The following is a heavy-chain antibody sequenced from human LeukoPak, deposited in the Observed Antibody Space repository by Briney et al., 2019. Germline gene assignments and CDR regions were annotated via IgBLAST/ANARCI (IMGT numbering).Heavy chain of an antibody. Sequence: PGRSLTLSCVASEFTFTTYGMHWVRQAPGKGLEWVAFIYYDGSNIYYADYVKGRFTISRDISKNTLYLQMDSLRAEDTAIYYCARDWETNSFDYWGQGTLVTVSS. CDR1: EFTFTTYG. CDR3: ARDWETNSFDY. V-gene: IGHV3-33*01. D-gene: IGHD1-1*01. J-gene: IGHJ4*02. CDR2: IYYDGSNI.